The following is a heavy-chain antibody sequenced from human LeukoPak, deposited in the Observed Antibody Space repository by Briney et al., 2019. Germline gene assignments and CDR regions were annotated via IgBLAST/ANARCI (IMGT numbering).Heavy chain of an antibody. D-gene: IGHD3-10*01. CDR3: ARGDYYGSGSYSSPLGY. CDR1: GYTFTSYD. V-gene: IGHV1-8*01. J-gene: IGHJ4*02. Sequence: ASVKVSYKASGYTFTSYDINWVRQATGQGLEWMGWMNPNSGNTGYAQKFQGRVTMTRNTSISTAYMELSSLRSEDTAVYYCARGDYYGSGSYSSPLGYWGQGTLVTVSS. CDR2: MNPNSGNT.